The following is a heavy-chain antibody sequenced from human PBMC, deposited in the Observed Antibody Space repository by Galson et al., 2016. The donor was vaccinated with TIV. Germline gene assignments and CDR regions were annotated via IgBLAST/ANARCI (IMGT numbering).Heavy chain of an antibody. D-gene: IGHD1/OR15-1a*01. CDR2: INPDNGDT. Sequence: SVKVSCKASGYTFITHAIHWVRQAPGQRPQWMGWINPDNGDTEYSQKLLGRVTITRNTSASTAYMELSSLRYEDTAIYYCVRDRGGTGDFDYWGQGRLVTVSS. J-gene: IGHJ4*02. CDR3: VRDRGGTGDFDY. CDR1: GYTFITHA. V-gene: IGHV1-3*01.